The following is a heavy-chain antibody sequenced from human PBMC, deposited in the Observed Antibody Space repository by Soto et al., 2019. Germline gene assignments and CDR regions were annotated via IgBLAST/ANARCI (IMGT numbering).Heavy chain of an antibody. CDR2: IYWDDDK. Sequence: QITLKESGPTLVKPTQTLTLTCTFSGFSLSTSGVGVGWIRQPPGKALEWLALIYWDDDKRYSPSLKSRLTIPPDPSQHQVVPTMTHMDPVDTATYYCAHRLEGPSGSRETWFDPWGQGTLVTVSS. J-gene: IGHJ5*02. V-gene: IGHV2-5*02. CDR3: AHRLEGPSGSRETWFDP. D-gene: IGHD1-26*01. CDR1: GFSLSTSGVG.